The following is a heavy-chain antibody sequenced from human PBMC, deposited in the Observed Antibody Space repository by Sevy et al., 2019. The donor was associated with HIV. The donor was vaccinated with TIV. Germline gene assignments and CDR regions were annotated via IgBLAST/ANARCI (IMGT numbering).Heavy chain of an antibody. Sequence: GGSLRLSCTASGFTLSKYWMHWVRQAPGEGLVWLSRINNNGSRITYANSVKGRFTISRDNAKNMLYLQMNSLRADDTAVYYCARDHGSSDWEGDIFDCWGQGTLVTVSS. V-gene: IGHV3-74*03. D-gene: IGHD6-19*01. CDR3: ARDHGSSDWEGDIFDC. CDR1: GFTLSKYW. J-gene: IGHJ4*02. CDR2: INNNGSRI.